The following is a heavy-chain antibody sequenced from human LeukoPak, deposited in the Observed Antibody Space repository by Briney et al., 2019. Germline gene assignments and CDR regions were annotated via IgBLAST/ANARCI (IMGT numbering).Heavy chain of an antibody. J-gene: IGHJ4*02. D-gene: IGHD3-22*01. CDR2: ISSSSSTI. Sequence: ETLSLTCAVYGGSFSGYYWSWVRQAPGKGLEWVSYISSSSSTIYYADSVKGRFTISRDNAKNSLYLQMNSLRDEDTAVYYCARPYYYDSSGYPYWGQGTLVTVSS. CDR3: ARPYYYDSSGYPY. CDR1: GGSFSGYY. V-gene: IGHV3-48*02.